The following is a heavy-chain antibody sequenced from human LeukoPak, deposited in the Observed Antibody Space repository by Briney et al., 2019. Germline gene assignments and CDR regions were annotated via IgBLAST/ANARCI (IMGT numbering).Heavy chain of an antibody. CDR3: ASPTSYYDILTVGVRAYSMDV. J-gene: IGHJ6*02. D-gene: IGHD3-9*01. Sequence: GASVKVSCKASGYTFTGYYMHWVRQAPGQGLEWMGWINPNSGGTNYAQKFQGRVTMTRDTSISTAYMELSRLRSDDTAVYYCASPTSYYDILTVGVRAYSMDVWGQGTTVTVSS. V-gene: IGHV1-2*02. CDR2: INPNSGGT. CDR1: GYTFTGYY.